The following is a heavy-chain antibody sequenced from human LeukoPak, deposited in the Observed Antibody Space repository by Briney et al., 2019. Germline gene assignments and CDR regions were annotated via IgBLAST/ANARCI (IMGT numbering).Heavy chain of an antibody. CDR3: ARDLWVGELKPFWYFDL. CDR2: IYVDGGA. D-gene: IGHD3-10*01. CDR1: HGSVRSFY. V-gene: IGHV4-4*07. Sequence: SETLSLTCTVSHGSVRSFYWSWIRQSAGKGLEWIGRIYVDGGAKYNPSLKSRVTMSVDTSKSHFSLKLNSVTAADTAIYYCARDLWVGELKPFWYFDLWGRGTLVTVSS. J-gene: IGHJ2*01.